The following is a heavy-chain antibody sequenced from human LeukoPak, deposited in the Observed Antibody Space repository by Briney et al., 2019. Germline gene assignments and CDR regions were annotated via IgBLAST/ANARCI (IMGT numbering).Heavy chain of an antibody. CDR1: GFTFNDYG. V-gene: IGHV3-20*04. D-gene: IGHD3-22*01. Sequence: GGSLRLSCAASGFTFNDYGMSWVRQGPGKGLEWVSGINWNGSTTGYADSVRGRFTISRDNAKNSLYLQMNSLRAEDTALYYCARAKHYYDSCNYVWGQGTLVTVSS. J-gene: IGHJ4*02. CDR3: ARAKHYYDSCNYV. CDR2: INWNGSTT.